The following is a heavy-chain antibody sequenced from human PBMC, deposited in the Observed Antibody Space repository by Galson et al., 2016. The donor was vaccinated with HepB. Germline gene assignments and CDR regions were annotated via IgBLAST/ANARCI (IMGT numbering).Heavy chain of an antibody. D-gene: IGHD2-2*01. J-gene: IGHJ6*04. CDR1: GFTFRNYG. CDR3: VQGSTAPAV. CDR2: ISRSGDST. V-gene: IGHV3-23*01. Sequence: SLRLSCAASGFTFRNYGMTWVRQAPGKGLEGVSSISRSGDSTDYADSVKGRFTISRDKSKNTLSLQMNSLTADDTAIYYCVQGSTAPAVWGKGTTVTVSS.